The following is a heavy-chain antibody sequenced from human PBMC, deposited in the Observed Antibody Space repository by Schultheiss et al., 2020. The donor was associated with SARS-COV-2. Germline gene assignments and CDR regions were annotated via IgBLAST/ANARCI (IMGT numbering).Heavy chain of an antibody. V-gene: IGHV4-39*07. CDR1: GGSVSSGSYY. CDR2: INHSGST. J-gene: IGHJ4*02. Sequence: SETLSLTCTVSGGSVSSGSYYWSWIRQPPGKGLEWIGEINHSGSTNYNPSLKSRVTISVDTSKNQFSLKLSSVTAADTAVYYCARVSYSSGWVDYWGQGTLVTVSS. D-gene: IGHD6-19*01. CDR3: ARVSYSSGWVDY.